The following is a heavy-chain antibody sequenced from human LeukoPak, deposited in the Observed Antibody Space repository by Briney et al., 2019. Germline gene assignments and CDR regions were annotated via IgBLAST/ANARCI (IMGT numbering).Heavy chain of an antibody. Sequence: TLSLTCTVSGGSISSGSYYWSRIRQPAGKGLEWIGRIYTSGSTNYNPSLKSRVTISVDTSKNQFSLKLSSVTAADTAVYYCARGRFLEWLFPPYFDYWGQGTLVTVSS. D-gene: IGHD3-3*01. CDR1: GGSISSGSYY. J-gene: IGHJ4*02. CDR2: IYTSGST. V-gene: IGHV4-61*02. CDR3: ARGRFLEWLFPPYFDY.